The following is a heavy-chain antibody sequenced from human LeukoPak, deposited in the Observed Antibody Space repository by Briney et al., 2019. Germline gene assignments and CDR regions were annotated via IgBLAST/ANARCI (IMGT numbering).Heavy chain of an antibody. D-gene: IGHD3-10*01. Sequence: ASVKVSCKASGYTFTSCDINWVRQATGQGLEWMGWMYPNSGNTDYAQKFQGRVTITRNISISTAYMELSSLRSEDTAVYDCARASGYYGSDWFDHWGQGTMVTVSS. V-gene: IGHV1-8*03. CDR3: ARASGYYGSDWFDH. CDR1: GYTFTSCD. J-gene: IGHJ5*02. CDR2: MYPNSGNT.